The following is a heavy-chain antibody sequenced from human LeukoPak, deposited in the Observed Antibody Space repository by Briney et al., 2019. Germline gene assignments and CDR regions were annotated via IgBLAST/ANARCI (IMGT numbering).Heavy chain of an antibody. V-gene: IGHV1-2*02. CDR2: INPNSGGT. CDR3: AKGGKYDILTGYRRSRLLGDF. Sequence: ASVKVSCKASGYTFSGYYMHWVRQAPGQGLEWVGWINPNSGGTNYAQKFQGRVTMTRDTSISTAYMELRSLTSDDTAVYYCAKGGKYDILTGYRRSRLLGDFWGQGTLVTVSS. J-gene: IGHJ4*02. CDR1: GYTFSGYY. D-gene: IGHD3-9*01.